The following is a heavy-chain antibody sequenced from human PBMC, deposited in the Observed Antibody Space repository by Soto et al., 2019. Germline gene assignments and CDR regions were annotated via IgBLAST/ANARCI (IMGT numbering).Heavy chain of an antibody. CDR2: ISSSSSTI. CDR1: GFTFSSYS. Sequence: EVQLVESGGGLVQPGGSLRLSCAASGFTFSSYSMNWVRQAPGKGLEWVSYISSSSSTIYYADSVKGRFTISRDNAKNSLYLQMNSLRAEDTAVYYCARGFIPSPSYLDLWGRGTLVTVSS. CDR3: ARGFIPSPSYLDL. D-gene: IGHD3-16*02. J-gene: IGHJ2*01. V-gene: IGHV3-48*01.